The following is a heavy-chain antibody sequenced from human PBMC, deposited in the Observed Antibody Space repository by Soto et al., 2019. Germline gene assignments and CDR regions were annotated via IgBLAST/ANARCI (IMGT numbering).Heavy chain of an antibody. Sequence: SETLSLTCTVSGGSISSISYYWGWIRQPPGKGLEWIGSIYYSGSTDYNPSLKSRVTISVDTSKNQFSLKLSSVTAADTAVYYCARHDVSYGQYNWFDPWGQGTLVTVSS. D-gene: IGHD5-18*01. V-gene: IGHV4-39*01. CDR3: ARHDVSYGQYNWFDP. CDR1: GGSISSISYY. CDR2: IYYSGST. J-gene: IGHJ5*02.